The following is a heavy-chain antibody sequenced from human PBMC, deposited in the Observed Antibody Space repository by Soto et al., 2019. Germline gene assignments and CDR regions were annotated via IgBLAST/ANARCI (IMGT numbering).Heavy chain of an antibody. V-gene: IGHV3-30*18. CDR1: GFSFRTYG. CDR2: ISYDGTNT. Sequence: PGGSLRLSCAASGFSFRTYGMHWVRQAPGKGLEWVADISYDGTNTYYADSVKGRFTISRDNSKNTLYLQMNSLRGEDTAVYYCAEDEGSWYLDYWGQGTQVTVSS. CDR3: AEDEGSWYLDY. D-gene: IGHD3-10*01. J-gene: IGHJ4*02.